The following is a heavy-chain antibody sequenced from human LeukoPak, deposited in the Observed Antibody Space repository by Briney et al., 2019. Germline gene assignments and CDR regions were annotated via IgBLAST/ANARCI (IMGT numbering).Heavy chain of an antibody. Sequence: GGSLRLSCVGSGFTFSSYAMSWVRRAPGKGLEWVSAIHGGGGSTYYADSVKGRFTVSRDNSKNTLYLQMNSLRAEDTAVYYCAKRNYGAVDYWGQGTLVTVSS. D-gene: IGHD3-16*01. CDR1: GFTFSSYA. J-gene: IGHJ4*02. CDR2: IHGGGGST. CDR3: AKRNYGAVDY. V-gene: IGHV3-23*01.